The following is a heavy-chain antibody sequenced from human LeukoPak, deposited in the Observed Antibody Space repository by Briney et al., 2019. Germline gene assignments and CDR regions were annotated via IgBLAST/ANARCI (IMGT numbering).Heavy chain of an antibody. J-gene: IGHJ3*02. D-gene: IGHD6-25*01. CDR3: ARHGPLKIAAEAFDI. V-gene: IGHV1-69*04. CDR1: GGTFSSYA. Sequence: EASVKVSCKASGGTFSSYAISWVRQAPGQGLEWMGRIIPILGIANYAQKFQGRVTITADKSTSTAYLQWSSLKASDTAMYYCARHGPLKIAAEAFDIWGQGTMVTVSS. CDR2: IIPILGIA.